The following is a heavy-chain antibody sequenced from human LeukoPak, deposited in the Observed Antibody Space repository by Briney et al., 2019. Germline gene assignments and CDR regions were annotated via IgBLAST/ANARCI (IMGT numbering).Heavy chain of an antibody. CDR3: AREGQLGLDN. D-gene: IGHD1-1*01. J-gene: IGHJ1*01. Sequence: ASVKVSCKAAGHTLTVHYIHWVRQGPGQGLEWLGWITLHSGDTHYAQKYQGRLTMTSDTSISTGYMELSRLQFDDAAVYYCAREGQLGLDNWGQGTLVTVSS. V-gene: IGHV1-2*02. CDR1: GHTLTVHY. CDR2: ITLHSGDT.